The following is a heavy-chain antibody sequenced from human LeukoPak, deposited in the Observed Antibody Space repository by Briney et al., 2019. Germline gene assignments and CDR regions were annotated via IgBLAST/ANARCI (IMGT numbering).Heavy chain of an antibody. D-gene: IGHD5-24*01. J-gene: IGHJ4*02. V-gene: IGHV3-53*01. CDR1: GFTVSNSY. CDR2: IYADGST. CDR3: ARDGIKGDGSNNDY. Sequence: PGGSLRLSCAASGFTVSNSYMSWVRQAPGKGLEWVSIIYADGSTYYADSVKGRFTISRDNSKNTLYLQMTGLRVDDTAVYRCARDGIKGDGSNNDYWGQGTLVTVSS.